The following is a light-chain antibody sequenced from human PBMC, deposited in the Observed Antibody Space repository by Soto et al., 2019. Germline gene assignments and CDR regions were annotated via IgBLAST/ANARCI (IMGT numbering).Light chain of an antibody. CDR3: SSHAGSNTYV. J-gene: IGLJ1*01. CDR1: SSDVGGYNY. V-gene: IGLV2-8*01. Sequence: QSVLAQPPSASGSPGQSVTISCTGTSSDVGGYNYVSWYQQEPGKAPKLMIYEVSKRPSGVPARFSGSKSGNTASLTVSGLQAEDEADYYCSSHAGSNTYVFGTGTKVTVL. CDR2: EVS.